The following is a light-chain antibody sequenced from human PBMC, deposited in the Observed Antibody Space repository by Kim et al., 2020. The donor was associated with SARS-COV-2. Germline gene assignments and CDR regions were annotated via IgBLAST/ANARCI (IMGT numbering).Light chain of an antibody. Sequence: RVTISCTGSSSNIGAGYDVHWYQQLPGTAPKLLIYGNSNRPSGVPDRFSGSKSGTSASLAITGLQAEDEADYYRQSYDSSLSGSGVFGTGTKVTVL. CDR1: SSNIGAGYD. CDR2: GNS. CDR3: QSYDSSLSGSGV. V-gene: IGLV1-40*01. J-gene: IGLJ1*01.